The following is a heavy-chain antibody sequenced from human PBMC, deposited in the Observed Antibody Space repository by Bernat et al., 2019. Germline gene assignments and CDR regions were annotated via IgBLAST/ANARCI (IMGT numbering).Heavy chain of an antibody. CDR1: GFTFSDHY. V-gene: IGHV3-72*01. D-gene: IGHD1-26*01. J-gene: IGHJ4*02. CDR3: VRVRLGPTTRLLDY. CDR2: IKNKANFYTT. Sequence: EVQLVESGGDLVQPGGCLRLSCAASGFTFSDHYMDWVRLAPGKGLEGVGRIKNKANFYTTLYAASVKGRFMFSRDDARNSLYLQMNSLRSEDTAVYFCVRVRLGPTTRLLDYWGQGTLVTVSP.